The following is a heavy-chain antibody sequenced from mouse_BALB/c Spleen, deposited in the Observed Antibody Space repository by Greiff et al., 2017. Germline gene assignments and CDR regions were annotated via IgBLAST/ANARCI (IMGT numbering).Heavy chain of an antibody. CDR3: ARDPGNYGYYYAMDY. J-gene: IGHJ4*01. CDR1: GFSLTSYG. Sequence: VQRVESGPGLVAPSQSLSITCTVSGFSLTSYGVHWVRQPPGKGLEWLGVIWAGGSTNYNSALMSRLSISKDNSKSQVFLKMNSMQTDDTAMYYCARDPGNYGYYYAMDYWGEGTSVTVSS. D-gene: IGHD1-1*01. CDR2: IWAGGST. V-gene: IGHV2-9*02.